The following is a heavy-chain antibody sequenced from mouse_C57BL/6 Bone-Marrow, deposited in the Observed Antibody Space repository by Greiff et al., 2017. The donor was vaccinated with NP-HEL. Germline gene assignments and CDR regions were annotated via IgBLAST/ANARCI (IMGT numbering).Heavy chain of an antibody. D-gene: IGHD2-2*01. Sequence: VQVVESGPGLVAPSQSLSITCTVSGFSLTSYGVDWVRQSPGKGLEWLGVIWGVGSTNYNSALKSRLSISKDNYKSKIYVKMNSLQTDDTAMYYCAIYYGYDGAWFAYWGQGKRVTVTA. CDR1: GFSLTSYG. CDR2: IWGVGST. J-gene: IGHJ3*01. V-gene: IGHV2-6*01. CDR3: AIYYGYDGAWFAY.